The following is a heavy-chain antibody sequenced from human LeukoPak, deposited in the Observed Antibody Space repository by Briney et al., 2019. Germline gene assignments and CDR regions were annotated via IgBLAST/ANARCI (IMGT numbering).Heavy chain of an antibody. Sequence: SVKVSCKASGGTFSSYAISWVRQAPGQGLEWMGGIIPIFGTANYAQKFQGRVTITADESTSTAYMELSSLRSEDTAVYYCARPYCSSTSCQAWGQGTMVTVSS. CDR2: IIPIFGTA. V-gene: IGHV1-69*13. CDR1: GGTFSSYA. D-gene: IGHD2-2*01. CDR3: ARPYCSSTSCQA. J-gene: IGHJ3*01.